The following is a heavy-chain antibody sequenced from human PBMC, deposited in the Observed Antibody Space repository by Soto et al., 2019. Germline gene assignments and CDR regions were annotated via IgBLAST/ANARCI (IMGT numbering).Heavy chain of an antibody. CDR2: IWYDGSNK. CDR1: GFTFSNYG. D-gene: IGHD5-12*01. Sequence: QVQLVESGGGVVQPGRSLRLSCAASGFTFSNYGLHWVRQAPGKGLEWVAVIWYDGSNKYYVDSVKGRFTISRDNSKNTLYLQMTSLRAEDTAVYYCARETSTNFDYWGQGTLVTVSS. J-gene: IGHJ4*02. CDR3: ARETSTNFDY. V-gene: IGHV3-33*01.